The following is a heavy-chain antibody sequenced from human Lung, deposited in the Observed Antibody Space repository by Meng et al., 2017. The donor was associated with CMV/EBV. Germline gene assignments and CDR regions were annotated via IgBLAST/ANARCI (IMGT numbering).Heavy chain of an antibody. Sequence: SETLSLTCTVSGGSVSSGSYYWSWIRQPPGKGLEWIGYIYYSGSTNYNPSLKSRVTISVDTSKNQFSLKLSSVTAADTAVYYCARMGRFSGSYDFWSGYSPPGGCGIWGQGTXVTVSS. CDR1: GGSVSSGSYY. J-gene: IGHJ3*02. D-gene: IGHD3-3*01. V-gene: IGHV4-61*01. CDR3: ARMGRFSGSYDFWSGYSPPGGCGI. CDR2: IYYSGST.